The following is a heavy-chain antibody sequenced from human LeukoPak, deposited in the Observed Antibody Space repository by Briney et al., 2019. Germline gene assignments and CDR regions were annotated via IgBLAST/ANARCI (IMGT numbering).Heavy chain of an antibody. J-gene: IGHJ4*02. CDR1: GYSISSGYY. Sequence: SETLSLTCTVSGYSISSGYYWSWIRQPPGKGLEWIGYIYYTGSTNYNPSLKSRVTISVDTSKNQFSLRLSSVTAADTAVYYCARDSGGYNRLDYWGQGTLVTVSS. CDR2: IYYTGST. CDR3: ARDSGGYNRLDY. D-gene: IGHD5-24*01. V-gene: IGHV4-61*01.